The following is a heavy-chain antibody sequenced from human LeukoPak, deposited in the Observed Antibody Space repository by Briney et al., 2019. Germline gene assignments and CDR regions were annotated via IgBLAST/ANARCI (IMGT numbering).Heavy chain of an antibody. CDR1: GYSFTSYY. D-gene: IGHD3-10*01. J-gene: IGHJ6*03. Sequence: ASVKVSCKASGYSFTSYYIHWVRLAPGPGLEWMGVINPSGGSTRYAQKFQGRVTMTRDTSTSTVYMVLSSLRSEDTAVYYCARGPSITMVRGGQWYYYMDVWGKGTTVTISS. CDR3: ARGPSITMVRGGQWYYYMDV. CDR2: INPSGGST. V-gene: IGHV1-46*01.